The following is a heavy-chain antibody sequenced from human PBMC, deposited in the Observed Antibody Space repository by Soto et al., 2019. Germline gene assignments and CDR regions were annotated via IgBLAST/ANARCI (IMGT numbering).Heavy chain of an antibody. CDR1: GYTFTGYY. V-gene: IGHV1-2*04. Sequence: QVQLVQSGAEVKKPGASVKVSCKASGYTFTGYYMHWVRQAPGQGLEWMGWINPNSGGTNYAQKFQGWVTMTRDTSISTAYMELSRLRSDDTAVYYCARAGVTQNYCSSTSCYDSLALDPWGQGTLVTVSS. CDR2: INPNSGGT. J-gene: IGHJ5*02. D-gene: IGHD2-2*01. CDR3: ARAGVTQNYCSSTSCYDSLALDP.